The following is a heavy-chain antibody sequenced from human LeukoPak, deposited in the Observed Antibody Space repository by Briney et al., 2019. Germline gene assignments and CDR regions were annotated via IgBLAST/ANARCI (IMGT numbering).Heavy chain of an antibody. CDR2: MNPNSGNT. V-gene: IGHV1-8*01. CDR3: ARAPLGMVRGPMEDP. D-gene: IGHD3-10*01. CDR1: GYTFTRYA. Sequence: ASVKVSCKASGYTFTRYAINWVRQATGQGLEWMGWMNPNSGNTGYAQKFQGRVTMTRDTSISTAYMELNSLRSEDTAVYYCARAPLGMVRGPMEDPWGQGTLVTVSS. J-gene: IGHJ5*02.